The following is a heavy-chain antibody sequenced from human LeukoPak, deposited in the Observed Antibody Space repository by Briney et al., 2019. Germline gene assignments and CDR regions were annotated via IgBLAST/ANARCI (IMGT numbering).Heavy chain of an antibody. CDR1: GFTFSDFS. CDR3: AKDPRPYSSSWYWDY. CDR2: IGSAI. J-gene: IGHJ4*02. V-gene: IGHV3-48*01. D-gene: IGHD6-13*01. Sequence: GGSLRLSCVASGFTFSDFSLNWVRQAPGKGLEWISYIGSAIYYADSVKGRFTISRDNAKNSLYLQMNSLRAEDTAVYYCAKDPRPYSSSWYWDYWGQGTLVTVSS.